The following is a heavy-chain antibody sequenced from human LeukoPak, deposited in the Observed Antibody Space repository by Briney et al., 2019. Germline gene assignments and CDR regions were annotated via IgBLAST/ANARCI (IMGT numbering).Heavy chain of an antibody. D-gene: IGHD5-18*01. CDR1: GYTFTSYD. Sequence: GASVKVSCKASGYTFTSYDINWVRQATGQGLEWMGWLNPNSGNTGYAQKFQGRVTISRNTSINTAYMELSSLRSEDTAVYYCARETGYAYGRAPLDYWGQGTLVTVSS. CDR3: ARETGYAYGRAPLDY. CDR2: LNPNSGNT. V-gene: IGHV1-8*03. J-gene: IGHJ4*02.